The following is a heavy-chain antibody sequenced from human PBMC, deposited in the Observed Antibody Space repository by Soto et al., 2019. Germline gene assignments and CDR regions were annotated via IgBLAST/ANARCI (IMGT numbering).Heavy chain of an antibody. CDR2: IIPIFGTA. D-gene: IGHD6-6*01. Sequence: VKVSCKASGGTFSRYAISWVRQAPGQGLEWMGGIIPIFGTANYAQKFQGRVTITADESTSTAYMELSSLRSEDTAVYYCARDGSSSSSGGALGVWGQGTTVTVSS. CDR3: ARDGSSSSSGGALGV. J-gene: IGHJ6*02. CDR1: GGTFSRYA. V-gene: IGHV1-69*13.